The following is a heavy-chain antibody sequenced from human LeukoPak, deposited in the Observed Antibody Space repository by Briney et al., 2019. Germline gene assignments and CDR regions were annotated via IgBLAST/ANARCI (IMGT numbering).Heavy chain of an antibody. CDR1: GGSISSGSYY. D-gene: IGHD3-22*01. V-gene: IGHV4-61*02. Sequence: SETLSLTCTVSGGSISSGSYYWSWIRQPAGKGLEWIGRIYTSGSTNYNPSLESRVTISVDTSKNQFSLKLSSVTAADTAVYYCARVLMNYYDSSGYSPRFDYWGQGTLVTVSS. CDR3: ARVLMNYYDSSGYSPRFDY. CDR2: IYTSGST. J-gene: IGHJ4*02.